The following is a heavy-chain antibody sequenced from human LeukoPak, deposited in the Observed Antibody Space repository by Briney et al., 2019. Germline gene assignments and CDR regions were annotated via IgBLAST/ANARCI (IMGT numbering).Heavy chain of an antibody. J-gene: IGHJ4*02. D-gene: IGHD1/OR15-1a*01. V-gene: IGHV3-21*06. CDR2: ISSSSTYI. CDR3: ATTRGDS. Sequence: GGSLRLSCAASGFTFSTYNMNWVRQAPGKGLEWVSTISSSSTYIYYADSVRGRFTISRDNAKNSVYLQMNSLRAEDTAMYYCATTRGDSWGRGTLVTVSS. CDR1: GFTFSTYN.